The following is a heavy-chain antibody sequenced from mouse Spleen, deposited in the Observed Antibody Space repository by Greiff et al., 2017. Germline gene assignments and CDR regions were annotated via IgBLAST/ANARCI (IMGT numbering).Heavy chain of an antibody. J-gene: IGHJ4*01. D-gene: IGHD1-1*01. CDR3: ARWDYYGSSQYYYAMDY. CDR2: IYPGDGDT. CDR1: GYAFSSYW. V-gene: IGHV1-80*01. Sequence: QVQLKQSGAELVRPGSSVKISCKASGYAFSSYWMNWVKQRPGQGLEWIGQIYPGDGDTNYNGKFKGKATLTADKSSSTAYMQLSSLTSEDSAVYFCARWDYYGSSQYYYAMDYWGQGTSVTVSS.